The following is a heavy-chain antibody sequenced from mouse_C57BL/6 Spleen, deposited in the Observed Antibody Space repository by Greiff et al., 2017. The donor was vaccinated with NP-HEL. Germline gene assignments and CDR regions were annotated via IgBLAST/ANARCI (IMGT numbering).Heavy chain of an antibody. Sequence: VQLQQSGAELVRPGASVTLSCKASGYTFTDYEMHWVKQTPVHGLEWIGAIDPETGGTAYNQKFKGKAILTADKSSSTAYMELRSLTSEDSAVYYCTRGSIYDGYQYYFDYWGQGTTLTVSS. D-gene: IGHD2-3*01. CDR2: IDPETGGT. V-gene: IGHV1-15*01. CDR1: GYTFTDYE. J-gene: IGHJ2*01. CDR3: TRGSIYDGYQYYFDY.